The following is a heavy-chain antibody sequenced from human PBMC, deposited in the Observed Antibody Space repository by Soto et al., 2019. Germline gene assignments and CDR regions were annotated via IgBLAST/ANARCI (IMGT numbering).Heavy chain of an antibody. CDR1: GFTFSTYG. J-gene: IGHJ4*02. Sequence: SLRLSCAASGFTFSTYGMHWVRQPPGKGLEWVAVISSDGSNEHYADPVKGRFTISRDNSKNTLYLQMNSLRVEDTAVYYCAKTITTYSGDSRGRGALVDYWGQGTLVTVSS. CDR3: AKTITTYSGDSRGRGALVDY. V-gene: IGHV3-30*18. D-gene: IGHD3-22*01. CDR2: ISSDGSNE.